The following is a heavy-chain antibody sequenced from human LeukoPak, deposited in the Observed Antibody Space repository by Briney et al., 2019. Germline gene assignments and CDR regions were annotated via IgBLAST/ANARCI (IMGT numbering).Heavy chain of an antibody. J-gene: IGHJ5*02. CDR2: INHSGST. D-gene: IGHD6-6*01. CDR3: ARRRVSSRPSPGARFDP. CDR1: GGSFRGYY. Sequence: SETLSLTCAVYGGSFRGYYWSWIRQPPGKGLEWIGEINHSGSTNYNPSLKSRVTISVDTSKNQFSLKLSSVTAADTAVYYCARRRVSSRPSPGARFDPWGQGTLVTVSS. V-gene: IGHV4-34*01.